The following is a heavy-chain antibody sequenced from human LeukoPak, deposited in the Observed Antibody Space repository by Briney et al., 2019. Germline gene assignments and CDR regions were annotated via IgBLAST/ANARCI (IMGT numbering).Heavy chain of an antibody. V-gene: IGHV4-34*01. CDR3: ARLVTMIVVAPRNMDV. D-gene: IGHD3-22*01. J-gene: IGHJ6*03. CDR1: GGSFSGYY. CDR2: INHSGST. Sequence: SETLSLTCAVYGGSFSGYYWSWIRQPPGKGLEWIGEINHSGSTNYNPSLKSRVTISVDTSKNQFSLKLSSVTAADTAVYYCARLVTMIVVAPRNMDVWGKGTAVTISS.